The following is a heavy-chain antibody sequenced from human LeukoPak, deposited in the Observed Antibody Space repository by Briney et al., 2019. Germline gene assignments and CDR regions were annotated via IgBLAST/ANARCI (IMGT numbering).Heavy chain of an antibody. J-gene: IGHJ4*02. Sequence: SGGSLRLPCAASGFTFSSYWMHWVRQAPGKGLMWVSRINSDGSRTTYADSVRGRFTISRDNAKSTLYLQMNSLRAEDTAVYYCASVRDDYTYFDCWGQGTLVTVSS. CDR2: INSDGSRT. D-gene: IGHD3-10*02. CDR1: GFTFSSYW. CDR3: ASVRDDYTYFDC. V-gene: IGHV3-74*01.